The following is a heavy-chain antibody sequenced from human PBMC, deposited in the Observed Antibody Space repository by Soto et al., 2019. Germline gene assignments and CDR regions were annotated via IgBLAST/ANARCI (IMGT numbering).Heavy chain of an antibody. Sequence: QVQLVESGGGVVQPGRSLRLSCAASGFTFSSYGMHWVRQAPGKGLEWVAVISYDGSNKYYADSVKGRFTISRDNSKNTLYLQMNSLRGEDTAVYYCAKDEGYCSGGSCLFDNWFDPWGQGTLVTVSS. CDR1: GFTFSSYG. D-gene: IGHD2-15*01. CDR3: AKDEGYCSGGSCLFDNWFDP. J-gene: IGHJ5*02. CDR2: ISYDGSNK. V-gene: IGHV3-30*18.